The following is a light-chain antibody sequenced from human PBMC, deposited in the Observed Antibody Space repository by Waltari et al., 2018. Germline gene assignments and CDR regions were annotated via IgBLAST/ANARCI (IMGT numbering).Light chain of an antibody. CDR3: QSDDGNTWV. CDR1: SGSFASNY. CDR2: EDN. V-gene: IGLV6-57*03. J-gene: IGLJ3*02. Sequence: NFMLTQPHSVSESPGKTVTISCTRSSGSFASNYVQWYQLRPGSAPTTVIYEDNQRPSGVPDLFSGSIDSSSNSASLTIAGLKTEDEADYYCQSDDGNTWVFGGGTKLTVL.